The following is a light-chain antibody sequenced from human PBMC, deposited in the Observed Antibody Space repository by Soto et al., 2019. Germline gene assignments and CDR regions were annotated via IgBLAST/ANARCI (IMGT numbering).Light chain of an antibody. CDR2: GVS. CDR1: SSDVGGYNY. Sequence: QSVLTQPASVSGSPGQSITFSCTGTSSDVGGYNYVSWYQQHPGKAPKLMIYGVSNRPSGVSNRFSGSKSGNTASLTISGLQAEDEADYYCSSYSSSATLYVFGTGTKLTVL. J-gene: IGLJ1*01. CDR3: SSYSSSATLYV. V-gene: IGLV2-14*01.